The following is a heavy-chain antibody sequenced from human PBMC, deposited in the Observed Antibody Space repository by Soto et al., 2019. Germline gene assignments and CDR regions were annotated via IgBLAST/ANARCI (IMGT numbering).Heavy chain of an antibody. CDR2: INTDGSST. CDR3: ACTGPGVAGTWGY. V-gene: IGHV3-74*01. D-gene: IGHD6-19*01. Sequence: EVQLVESGGGLVQPGGSLRLSCAASGFTFSSYWMHWVRQAPGKGLVWVSRINTDGSSTSYADSVKGRFTISRDNAKNTLYLRMNSLRAEDTAVYYCACTGPGVAGTWGYWGQGTLVTVSS. CDR1: GFTFSSYW. J-gene: IGHJ4*02.